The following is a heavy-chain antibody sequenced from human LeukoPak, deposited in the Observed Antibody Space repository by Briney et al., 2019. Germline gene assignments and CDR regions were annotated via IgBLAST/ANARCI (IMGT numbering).Heavy chain of an antibody. CDR1: GYTFTSYY. CDR3: ARDSLTMIVGRQKRGLDY. D-gene: IGHD3-22*01. Sequence: ASVKVSCKASGYTFTSYYMHWVRQAPGQGLEWMGIINPSGGSTSYAQKFQGRVTMTRDTSTSTVYMALSSLRAEDTAVYYCARDSLTMIVGRQKRGLDYWGQGTLVTVSS. J-gene: IGHJ4*02. V-gene: IGHV1-46*01. CDR2: INPSGGST.